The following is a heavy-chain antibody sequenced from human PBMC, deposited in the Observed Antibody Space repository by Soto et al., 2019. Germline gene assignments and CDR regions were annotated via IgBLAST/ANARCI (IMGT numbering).Heavy chain of an antibody. CDR3: AHRPSGWYLFDY. CDR1: GFSLSTSGLG. V-gene: IGHV2-5*01. CDR2: IYWNDDK. Sequence: QITLKESGPTRVGPTQTLTLTCTFSGFSLSTSGLGVGWIRQPPGKALEWLALIYWNDDKRYSPSLKARLTITKDTSKNQVVLTMTNMDPVDTATYYCAHRPSGWYLFDYWGQGTLVTVSS. J-gene: IGHJ4*02. D-gene: IGHD6-19*01.